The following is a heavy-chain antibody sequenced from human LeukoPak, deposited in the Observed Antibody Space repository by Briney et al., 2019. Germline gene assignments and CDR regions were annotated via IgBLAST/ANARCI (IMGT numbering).Heavy chain of an antibody. CDR3: AREEQYNNFFDY. CDR1: GYTLTDYY. V-gene: IGHV1-2*02. CDR2: INPNSGDT. J-gene: IGHJ4*02. D-gene: IGHD1/OR15-1a*01. Sequence: ASVKVSCKASGYTLTDYYIHWVRQAPGQGLEWMGWINPNSGDTTYAQKFRGRLTMTRDTSISSAYMDLSRLNSDDTAVYFCAREEQYNNFFDYWGQGTLVTVSS.